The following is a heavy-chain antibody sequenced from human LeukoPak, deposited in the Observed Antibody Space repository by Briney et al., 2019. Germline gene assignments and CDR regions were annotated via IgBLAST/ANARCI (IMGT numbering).Heavy chain of an antibody. CDR3: ARALRFLEYRHADAFDI. Sequence: GGSLRLSCAASGFTFSDYYMSWIRQAPGKGREWVSYIRNNGSTIYYADSVKGRFTLSRHNAKNSLYLQMNSLRAEDTAVYYCARALRFLEYRHADAFDIWGQGTMVTVSS. CDR1: GFTFSDYY. CDR2: IRNNGSTI. D-gene: IGHD3-3*01. V-gene: IGHV3-11*04. J-gene: IGHJ3*02.